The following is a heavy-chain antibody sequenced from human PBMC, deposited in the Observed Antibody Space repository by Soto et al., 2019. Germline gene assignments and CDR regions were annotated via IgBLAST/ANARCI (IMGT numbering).Heavy chain of an antibody. CDR2: ISSSSSYI. D-gene: IGHD2-15*01. Sequence: GGSLRLSCAASGFTFSSYSMNWVRQAPGKGLEWVSSISSSSSYIYYADSVKGRFTISRDNAKNSLYLQMNSLRAEDTAVYYCARIVVVVVAADDAFDIWGQGTMVTVSS. V-gene: IGHV3-21*01. J-gene: IGHJ3*02. CDR3: ARIVVVVVAADDAFDI. CDR1: GFTFSSYS.